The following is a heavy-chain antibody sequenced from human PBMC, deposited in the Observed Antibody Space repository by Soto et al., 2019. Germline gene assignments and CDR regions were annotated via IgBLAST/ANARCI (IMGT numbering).Heavy chain of an antibody. J-gene: IGHJ6*02. Sequence: DSVNVSCKASGYTFTSYARHWVRQAPGQRLEWMGRTDAGNGNTKYSQKFQGRVTITRDTSANTAYMELSSLRSEDTAVYYCARDLDYYYGMDVWGQGTTVTVSS. CDR3: ARDLDYYYGMDV. CDR2: TDAGNGNT. CDR1: GYTFTSYA. V-gene: IGHV1-3*01.